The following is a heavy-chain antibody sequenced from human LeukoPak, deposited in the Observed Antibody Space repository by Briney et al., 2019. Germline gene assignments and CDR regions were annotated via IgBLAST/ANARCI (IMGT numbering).Heavy chain of an antibody. Sequence: PGGSLRLSXAASGFTFSSYRMYWVRQAPGKGLVWVSRINSDGSTTSYADSVKGRFTISRDNAKNTLYLQMNSLRAEDTAVYYCTKDDDSTSYYFDYWGQGTLVTVSS. CDR2: INSDGSTT. CDR3: TKDDDSTSYYFDY. V-gene: IGHV3-74*01. D-gene: IGHD2-2*01. CDR1: GFTFSSYR. J-gene: IGHJ4*02.